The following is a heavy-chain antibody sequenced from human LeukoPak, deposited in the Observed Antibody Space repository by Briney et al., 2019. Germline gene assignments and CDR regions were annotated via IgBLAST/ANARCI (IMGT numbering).Heavy chain of an antibody. CDR2: IYTTGTT. Sequence: PSETLSLTCTVSTGCINSYYWGWVRQPAGKGLEGVGRIYTTGTTNYSPSLTSRLSMPVDTSKNHFSLSLRSVTAADKAVYYCGRQGYTASYYFLDYWSQGTLVPVSS. CDR3: GRQGYTASYYFLDY. V-gene: IGHV4-4*07. CDR1: TGCINSYY. J-gene: IGHJ4*02. D-gene: IGHD1-26*01.